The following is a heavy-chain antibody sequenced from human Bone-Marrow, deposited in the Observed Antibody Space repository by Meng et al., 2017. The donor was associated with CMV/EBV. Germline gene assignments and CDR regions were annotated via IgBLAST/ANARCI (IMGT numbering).Heavy chain of an antibody. CDR1: GFIFSSFE. CDR3: ARDSLAAAGH. V-gene: IGHV3-48*03. J-gene: IGHJ4*02. D-gene: IGHD6-13*01. Sequence: GESLKISCTASGFIFSSFEMNWVRQAPGKGLEWISHISTGSTIHYADSVKGRFTISRDNAKNSLYLQMNSLRAEDTAVYYCARDSLAAAGHWGQGTLVTVSS. CDR2: ISTGSTI.